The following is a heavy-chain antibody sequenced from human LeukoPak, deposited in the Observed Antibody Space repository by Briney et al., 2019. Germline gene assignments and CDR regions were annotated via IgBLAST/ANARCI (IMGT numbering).Heavy chain of an antibody. CDR2: IIPILCTT. D-gene: IGHD3-22*01. CDR1: GGTFSNYG. J-gene: IGHJ4*02. CDR3: ARDRYYDSRGNFYESGY. Sequence: SVTVSCKPSGGTFSNYGISWVRQAPGQGLEWMGGIIPILCTTNYAQKFQDRVTITTDESTSTAYIELNRLRSEDTAVYYCARDRYYDSRGNFYESGYWGQGTLVTVSS. V-gene: IGHV1-69*05.